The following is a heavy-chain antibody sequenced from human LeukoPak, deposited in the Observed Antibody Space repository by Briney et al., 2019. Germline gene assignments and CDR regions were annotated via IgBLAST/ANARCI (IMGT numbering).Heavy chain of an antibody. CDR2: IYYSGST. CDR3: ARLGTAAGNFYFDY. V-gene: IGHV4-59*08. Sequence: KASETLSLTCTVSGGSISSYYWSWIRQPPGKGLEWIGYIYYSGSTNYNPSLKNRVTISVDTSKNQFSLKLSSVTAADTAVYYCARLGTAAGNFYFDYWGQGTLVTVSS. D-gene: IGHD6-13*01. CDR1: GGSISSYY. J-gene: IGHJ4*02.